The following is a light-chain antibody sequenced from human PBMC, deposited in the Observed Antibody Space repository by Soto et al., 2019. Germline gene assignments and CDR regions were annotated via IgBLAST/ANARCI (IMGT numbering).Light chain of an antibody. CDR3: QQYGLT. J-gene: IGKJ1*01. CDR2: GAS. V-gene: IGKV3-20*01. Sequence: DIVITQYPATLSVSPGERGTLSCRASQSVSINLAWYQQKPGQAPRLLIYGASSRATGIPDRFSGSGSGTDFTLTISRLEPEDFAVYYCQQYGLTVGPGTKVDI. CDR1: QSVSIN.